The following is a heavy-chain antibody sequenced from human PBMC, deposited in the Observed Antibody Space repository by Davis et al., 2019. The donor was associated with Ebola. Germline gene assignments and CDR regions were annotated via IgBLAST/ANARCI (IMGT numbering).Heavy chain of an antibody. J-gene: IGHJ4*02. CDR1: GGSISSYY. V-gene: IGHV4-59*12. CDR2: IYYSGST. CDR3: ARDLVATIFLGFDY. Sequence: MPSETLSLTCTVSGGSISSYYWSWIRQPPGKGLEWIRYIYYSGSTNYNPSLKSRVTISVDTSKNQFSLKLSSVTAADTAVYYCARDLVATIFLGFDYWGQGTLVTVSS. D-gene: IGHD5-12*01.